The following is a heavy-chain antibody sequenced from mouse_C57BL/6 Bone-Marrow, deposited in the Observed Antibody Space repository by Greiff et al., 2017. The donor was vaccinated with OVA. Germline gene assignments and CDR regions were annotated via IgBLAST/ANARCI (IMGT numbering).Heavy chain of an antibody. Sequence: QVQLQQPGAELVKPGASVKMSCKASGYTFTSYWITWVKQRPGQGLEWIGDIYPGSGSTNYNEKFKSKATLTVDTSSSTAYMQLSSLTSEDSAVYYRAKDYYGSSYDWYFDVWGTGTTVTVSS. CDR1: GYTFTSYW. D-gene: IGHD1-1*01. CDR3: AKDYYGSSYDWYFDV. J-gene: IGHJ1*03. V-gene: IGHV1-55*01. CDR2: IYPGSGST.